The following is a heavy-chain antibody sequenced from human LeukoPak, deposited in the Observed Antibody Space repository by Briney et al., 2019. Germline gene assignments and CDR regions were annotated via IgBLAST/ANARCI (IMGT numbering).Heavy chain of an antibody. CDR1: GFTFSSYG. CDR3: ARDFDDYGDSNPFDY. CDR2: IRYDGSNK. V-gene: IGHV3-30*02. Sequence: GGSLRLSCAASGFTFSSYGMHWVRQAPGKGLEWVTFIRYDGSNKYYADSVKGRFTISRDNAKNSLYLQMNSLRAEDTAVYYCARDFDDYGDSNPFDYWGQGTLVTVSS. J-gene: IGHJ4*02. D-gene: IGHD4-17*01.